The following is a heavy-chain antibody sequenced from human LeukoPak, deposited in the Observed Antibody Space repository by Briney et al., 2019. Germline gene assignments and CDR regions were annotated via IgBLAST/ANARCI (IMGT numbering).Heavy chain of an antibody. CDR2: LSPGGDDD. CDR3: ARDVLIGFWSGYSDF. Sequence: GGSLRLSCVASGFPFSTYSMTWVRQARGGGLEWVANLSPGGDDDFYLDSVKGRFSISRDNAKNSLYLLMTNLRVEDTAVYYCARDVLIGFWSGYSDFWGPGTLVAVAS. V-gene: IGHV3-7*01. D-gene: IGHD3-3*01. CDR1: GFPFSTYS. J-gene: IGHJ4*02.